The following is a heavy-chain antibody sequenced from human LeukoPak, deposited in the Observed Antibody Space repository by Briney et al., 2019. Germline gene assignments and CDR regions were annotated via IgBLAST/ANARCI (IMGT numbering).Heavy chain of an antibody. CDR1: GYTFTGYY. J-gene: IGHJ6*02. D-gene: IGHD3-10*01. V-gene: IGHV1-2*04. CDR3: AAGSGTIYYGMDV. CDR2: INPNSGGT. Sequence: ASVKVSCKASGYTFTGYYMHWVRQAPGQGLEWMGWINPNSGGTNCAQKFQGWVTMTRDTSISTAYMELSRLRSDDTAVYYCAAGSGTIYYGMDVWGQGTTVTVSS.